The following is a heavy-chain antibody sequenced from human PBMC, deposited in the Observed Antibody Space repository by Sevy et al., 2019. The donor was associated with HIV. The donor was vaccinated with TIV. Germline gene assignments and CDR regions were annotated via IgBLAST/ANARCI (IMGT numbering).Heavy chain of an antibody. V-gene: IGHV3-64*02. CDR2: ISSNGGST. CDR1: GFTFSSYD. J-gene: IGHJ3*02. Sequence: GGSLRLSCAASGFTFSSYDMHWVRQAPGKGLEYVSDISSNGGSTYYADSVKGRFTISRDNSKNTLYLQMGSLRAEDMAVYYCARESMATDAFDIWGQGTMVTVSS. CDR3: ARESMATDAFDI. D-gene: IGHD5-12*01.